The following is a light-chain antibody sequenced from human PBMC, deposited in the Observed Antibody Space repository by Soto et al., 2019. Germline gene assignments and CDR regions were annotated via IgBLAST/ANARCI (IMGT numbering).Light chain of an antibody. CDR3: QQYNSYWT. Sequence: DIQMTQSPSTLSASVGDRVTITCRASQSIHRWLAWYQQKPGKAPKLLIYDASSLESGVPSRFSGSGSGTELTLTISRLQPDDFATYYCQQYNSYWTFGQGTKVEIK. J-gene: IGKJ1*01. V-gene: IGKV1-5*01. CDR1: QSIHRW. CDR2: DAS.